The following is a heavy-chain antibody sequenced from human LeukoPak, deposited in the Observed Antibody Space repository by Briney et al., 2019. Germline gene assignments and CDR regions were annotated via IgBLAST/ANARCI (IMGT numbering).Heavy chain of an antibody. J-gene: IGHJ6*03. CDR2: ISYDGSDT. CDR1: GFTFSSYA. Sequence: PGRSLRLSCAASGFTFSSYALHWVRQAPGKGLEWVAVISYDGSDTYYADSVKGRFTISRDNSKNTLYLQMNSLRAEDTAVYYCARDSGYTSSGYYYHYYMDVWGKGTTVTVSS. D-gene: IGHD6-19*01. CDR3: ARDSGYTSSGYYYHYYMDV. V-gene: IGHV3-30*01.